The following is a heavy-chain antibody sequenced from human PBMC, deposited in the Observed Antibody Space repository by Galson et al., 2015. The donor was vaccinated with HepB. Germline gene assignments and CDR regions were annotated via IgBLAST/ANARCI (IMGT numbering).Heavy chain of an antibody. V-gene: IGHV4-34*01. CDR3: ARDTAMDLYWYFDL. D-gene: IGHD5-18*01. J-gene: IGHJ2*01. CDR2: INHSGST. Sequence: SETLSLTCAVYGGSFSGYYWSWIRQPPGKGLEWIGEINHSGSTNYNPSLKSRVTISVDTSKNQFSLKLGSVTAADTAVYYCARDTAMDLYWYFDLWGRGTLVTVSS. CDR1: GGSFSGYY.